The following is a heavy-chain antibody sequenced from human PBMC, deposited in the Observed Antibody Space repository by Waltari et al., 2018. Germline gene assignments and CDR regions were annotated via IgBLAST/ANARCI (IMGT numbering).Heavy chain of an antibody. V-gene: IGHV5-51*01. J-gene: IGHJ4*02. D-gene: IGHD6-19*01. CDR3: VRQSGWYGGFDY. CDR2: IYSGDSDT. Sequence: EVLLVQSGAEVRKPGESLKISCKGSGYRFSSYCHAWVGQMPGKGLEWMGIIYSGDSDTRYSPSFQGQVTISADKSITTAYLQWNSLKASDTAMYYCVRQSGWYGGFDYWGQGTLVTVSS. CDR1: GYRFSSYC.